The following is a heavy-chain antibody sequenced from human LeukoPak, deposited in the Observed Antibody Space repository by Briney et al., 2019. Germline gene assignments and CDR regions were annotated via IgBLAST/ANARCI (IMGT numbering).Heavy chain of an antibody. CDR3: AKAEGYYILTGLDY. D-gene: IGHD3-9*01. CDR2: IGASGGST. J-gene: IGHJ4*02. Sequence: GGSLRLSCATSGLTFSSYAMSWDRQAPGKGLEWVSGIGASGGSTYYADSVKGRFTIFRDNSKNTLYLQMNSLRTEDTAVYYCAKAEGYYILTGLDYWGQGNLVTVSS. CDR1: GLTFSSYA. V-gene: IGHV3-23*01.